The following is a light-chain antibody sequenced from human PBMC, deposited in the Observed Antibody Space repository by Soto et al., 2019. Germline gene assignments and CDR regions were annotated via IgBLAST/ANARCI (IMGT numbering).Light chain of an antibody. CDR3: QQYGTSPLT. J-gene: IGKJ4*01. Sequence: EIVLTQSPRTLSLSPGESATLSCTASQSVRSNSLAWYQQKPGQAPRLLMFGASGRATGTPPRFSGRGSGNDFTLTISRLEPEDFAVYYCQQYGTSPLTFGGGTKVDI. V-gene: IGKV3-20*01. CDR1: QSVRSNS. CDR2: GAS.